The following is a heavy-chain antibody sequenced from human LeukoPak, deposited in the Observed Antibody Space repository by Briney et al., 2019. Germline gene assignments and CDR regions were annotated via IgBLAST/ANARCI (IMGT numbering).Heavy chain of an antibody. Sequence: SQTLSLTCTVSGASISSGDFYWSWIRQPPGKGLEWIGYIYISGTTYYSPSLKSRVTISVDTSKNQFSLKLSSVTAADTAVYYCARFRSGSTYWGRGTLVTVSS. CDR3: ARFRSGSTY. CDR2: IYISGTT. V-gene: IGHV4-31*03. J-gene: IGHJ4*02. D-gene: IGHD1-26*01. CDR1: GASISSGDFY.